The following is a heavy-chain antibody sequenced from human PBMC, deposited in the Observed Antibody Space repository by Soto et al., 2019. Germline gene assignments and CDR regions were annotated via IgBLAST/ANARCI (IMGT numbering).Heavy chain of an antibody. CDR2: IYSGGSA. CDR1: GFTVSSNY. Sequence: EVQLVESGGGLVQPGGSLRLSCAASGFTVSSNYMSWVRQAPGKGLEWVSVIYSGGSAYYADSVKGRFTISRDNSKNRLYLQMISLRAEDTAVYYCARHGYSYGGGYFDYWGQGTLVTVSS. CDR3: ARHGYSYGGGYFDY. D-gene: IGHD5-18*01. J-gene: IGHJ4*02. V-gene: IGHV3-66*04.